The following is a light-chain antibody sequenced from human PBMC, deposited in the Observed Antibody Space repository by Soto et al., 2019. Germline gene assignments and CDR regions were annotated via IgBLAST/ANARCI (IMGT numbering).Light chain of an antibody. CDR3: QQYGSTPLT. CDR2: DAS. CDR1: QSVSSSY. V-gene: IGKV3-20*01. J-gene: IGKJ4*01. Sequence: EIVLTQSPGTLSLSPGVRVTLSCRASQSVSSSYLAWYQQKPGQAPRLLIHDASSRATGIPDRFSGSGSGTDFTLTISRLEPEDFAVYYCQQYGSTPLTFGGGTKVEIK.